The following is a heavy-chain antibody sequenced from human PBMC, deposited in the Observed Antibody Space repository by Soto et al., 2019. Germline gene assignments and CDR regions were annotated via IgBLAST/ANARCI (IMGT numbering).Heavy chain of an antibody. CDR1: GYSFTDYF. CDR2: INPDSGDP. J-gene: IGHJ4*01. D-gene: IGHD3-16*01. V-gene: IGHV1-2*02. CDR3: ARGGSSYAYNY. Sequence: ASVKVSCKASGYSFTDYFIHWVRQAPGQGLEWMGSINPDSGDPNYAQKFRGRVTMTRDTSISTAYMDLSRLRSDDTAIFYCARGGSSYAYNYWGQGTLVTVSS.